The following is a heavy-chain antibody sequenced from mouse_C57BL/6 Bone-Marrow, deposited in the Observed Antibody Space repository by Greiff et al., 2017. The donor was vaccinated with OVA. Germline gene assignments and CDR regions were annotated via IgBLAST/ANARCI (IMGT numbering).Heavy chain of an antibody. V-gene: IGHV5-12*01. CDR1: GFTFSDYY. CDR3: ARPSLLRGWYFDV. J-gene: IGHJ1*03. Sequence: EVKLMESGGGLVQPGGSLKLSCAASGFTFSDYYLYWVRQTPEKTLEWVAYISNGGGSTYYPDTVKGRFTISRDNAKNTLYLQMSRLKSEDTAMYYCARPSLLRGWYFDVWGTGTTVTVSS. CDR2: ISNGGGST. D-gene: IGHD1-2*01.